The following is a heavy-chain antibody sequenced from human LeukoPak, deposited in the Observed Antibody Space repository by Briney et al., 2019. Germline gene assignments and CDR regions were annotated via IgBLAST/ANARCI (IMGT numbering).Heavy chain of an antibody. V-gene: IGHV1-69*13. CDR2: IIPIFGTA. CDR3: ARSWWGRGSGTILSPKYYFYYMDV. Sequence: SVKVSCKASGGTFSSYAISWVRQAPGQGLEWMGGIIPIFGTANYAQKFQGRVTISADESTSTAYMELNSLKSEDTAVYYCARSWWGRGSGTILSPKYYFYYMDVWGGGTTVTISS. CDR1: GGTFSSYA. J-gene: IGHJ6*03. D-gene: IGHD1-26*01.